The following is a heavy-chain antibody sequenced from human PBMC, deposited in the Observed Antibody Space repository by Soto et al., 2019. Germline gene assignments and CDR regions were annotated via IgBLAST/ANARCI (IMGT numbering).Heavy chain of an antibody. Sequence: QVQLVESGGGVVQPGRSLRLSCAASGFTFSSYGMHWVRQAPGKGLEWVAVIWYDGINKYYADSVKGRFTISRDNSKNTVYLQMKRLRAEDTAVYYCARDLRYYYDTSGYFQDYWGQGTLVTVSS. CDR3: ARDLRYYYDTSGYFQDY. V-gene: IGHV3-33*01. CDR1: GFTFSSYG. D-gene: IGHD3-22*01. J-gene: IGHJ4*02. CDR2: IWYDGINK.